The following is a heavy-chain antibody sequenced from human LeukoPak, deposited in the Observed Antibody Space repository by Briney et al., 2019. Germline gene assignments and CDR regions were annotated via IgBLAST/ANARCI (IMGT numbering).Heavy chain of an antibody. Sequence: ASVKVSCKAPGYTFTSYYMHWVRQAPGQGLEWMGIINPSGGSTNYAQKFRGRVTMTRDTSTSTVYMELSSLRSEDTAVYYCARGAVVQLWLNYFDYWGQGTLVTVSS. CDR1: GYTFTSYY. CDR3: ARGAVVQLWLNYFDY. D-gene: IGHD5-18*01. J-gene: IGHJ4*02. CDR2: INPSGGST. V-gene: IGHV1-46*01.